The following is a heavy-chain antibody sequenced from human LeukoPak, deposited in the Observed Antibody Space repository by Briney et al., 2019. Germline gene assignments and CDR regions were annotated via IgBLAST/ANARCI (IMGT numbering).Heavy chain of an antibody. D-gene: IGHD2-2*01. Sequence: GGSLRLSCAASGFAVSSNYMSWVRQAPGKGLEWVSGISGRGASKYYADSVKGRFTISRDNSKNTLYLQMNSLRAEDTAVYYCAKGVVVAPDVTPFDYWGQGTLVTVSS. J-gene: IGHJ4*02. CDR2: ISGRGASK. V-gene: IGHV3-23*01. CDR1: GFAVSSNY. CDR3: AKGVVVAPDVTPFDY.